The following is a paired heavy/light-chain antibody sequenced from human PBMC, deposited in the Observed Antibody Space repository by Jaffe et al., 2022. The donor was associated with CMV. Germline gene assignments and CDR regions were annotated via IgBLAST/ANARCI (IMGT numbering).Light chain of an antibody. CDR3: GTWDSSLSALKV. CDR1: SSNIGNNY. J-gene: IGLJ3*02. Sequence: QSVLTQPPSVSAAPGQKVTISCSGSSSNIGNNYVSWYQQLPGTAPKLLIYDNNKRPSGIPDRFSGSKSGTSATLGITGLQTGDEADYYCGTWDSSLSALKVFGGGTKLTVL. CDR2: DNN. V-gene: IGLV1-51*01.
Heavy chain of an antibody. CDR1: GGSFSGYY. CDR2: INHSGST. Sequence: QVQLQQWGAGLLKPSETLSLTCAVYGGSFSGYYWSWIRQPPGKGLEWIGEINHSGSTNYNPSLKSRVTISVDTSKNQFSLKLSSVTAADTAVYYCARWGGVVTAPHLRRGFDYWGQGTLVTVSS. J-gene: IGHJ4*02. D-gene: IGHD2-21*02. CDR3: ARWGGVVTAPHLRRGFDY. V-gene: IGHV4-34*01.